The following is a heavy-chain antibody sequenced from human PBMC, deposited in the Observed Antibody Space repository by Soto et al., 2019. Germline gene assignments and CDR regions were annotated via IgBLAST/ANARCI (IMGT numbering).Heavy chain of an antibody. CDR1: GDSVSSNSAA. CDR2: TYYRSKWYN. J-gene: IGHJ4*02. V-gene: IGHV6-1*01. D-gene: IGHD3-22*01. CDR3: ARVGHYDSSGSSPFDY. Sequence: LSQTLSLTCAISGDSVSSNSAAWNWIRQSPSRGLEWLGRTYYRSKWYNDYAVSVKSRITINPDTSKNQFSLQLNSVTPEDTAVYYCARVGHYDSSGSSPFDYWGQGTLVTVSS.